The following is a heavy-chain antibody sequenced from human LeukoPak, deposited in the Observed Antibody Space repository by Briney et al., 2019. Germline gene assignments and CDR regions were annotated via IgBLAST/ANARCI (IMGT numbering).Heavy chain of an antibody. Sequence: GGSLRLSCAASGFSVSSIYMNWVRQAPGKGLEWVSHIRSSSETFYADSVKGRFTISRDNARNSLYLQMNNLRGEDTAIYYCARDAGNSGYGCDLWGQGPLVTVSS. CDR3: ARDAGNSGYGCDL. D-gene: IGHD5-12*01. CDR2: IRSSSET. CDR1: GFSVSSIY. V-gene: IGHV3-69-1*01. J-gene: IGHJ5*02.